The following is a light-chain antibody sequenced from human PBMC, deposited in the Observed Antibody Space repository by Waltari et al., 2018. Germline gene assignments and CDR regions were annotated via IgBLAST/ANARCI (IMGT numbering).Light chain of an antibody. CDR2: AEI. CDR3: KVWISITDQVL. CDR1: NIGTKR. J-gene: IGLJ1*01. V-gene: IGLV3-21*02. Sequence: SYVLTQSPSVSVAPGQPATITCGGHNIGTKRVHWNHQKPGQAPILIVYAEIERPSGISGRFSGTKSWNTATLTISGVEAGDEADDYCKVWISITDQVLFGPGTRVTVL.